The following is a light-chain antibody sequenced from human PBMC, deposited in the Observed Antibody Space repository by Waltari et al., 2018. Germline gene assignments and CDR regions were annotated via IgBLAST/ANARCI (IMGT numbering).Light chain of an antibody. CDR2: EVS. Sequence: QSALTQPHSASGSPGLSVTISCTGTGSCGSVSLYQQHPGKAPKLLIYEVSKRPSGVPDRFSGSKSGNTASLTVSGLQAEDEGDYYCSSDAVSNNSYDFGSGTKGTVL. CDR1: GSCGS. J-gene: IGLJ1*01. CDR3: SSDAVSNNSYD. V-gene: IGLV2-8*01.